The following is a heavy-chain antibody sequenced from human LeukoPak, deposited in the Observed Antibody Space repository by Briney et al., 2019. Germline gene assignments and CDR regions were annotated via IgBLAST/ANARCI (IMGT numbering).Heavy chain of an antibody. J-gene: IGHJ4*02. CDR1: GGSFSGYY. CDR2: INHSGST. D-gene: IGHD6-13*01. Sequence: SETLSLTCAVYGGSFSGYYWSWIRQPPGKGLEWIGEINHSGSTNYNPSLKSRVTISVDTSKNQFSLKLSSVTAADTAVYYCARSPTAAGTPYFDYWGQGTLVTVSS. V-gene: IGHV4-34*01. CDR3: ARSPTAAGTPYFDY.